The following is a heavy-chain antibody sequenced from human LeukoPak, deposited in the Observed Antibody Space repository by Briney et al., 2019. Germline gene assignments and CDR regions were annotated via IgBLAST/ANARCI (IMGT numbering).Heavy chain of an antibody. CDR2: IRAYNGNT. D-gene: IGHD3-10*01. CDR3: AVGRKLLWFGELGGFDY. V-gene: IGHV1-18*01. J-gene: IGHJ4*02. CDR1: GFTFSSYG. Sequence: GALRVSCTGSGFTFSSYGMRWGGQAPGQGGEGVGGIRAYNGNTNYAQKLQGRVTMTTDTSTSTAYMELRSLRSDDTAVYYCAVGRKLLWFGELGGFDYWGQGTLVTVSS.